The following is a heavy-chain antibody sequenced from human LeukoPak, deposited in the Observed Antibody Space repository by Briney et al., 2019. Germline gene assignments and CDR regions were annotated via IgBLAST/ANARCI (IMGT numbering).Heavy chain of an antibody. D-gene: IGHD1-14*01. V-gene: IGHV3-33*01. CDR1: GFTFGGYG. Sequence: GSLRLSCAGSGFTFGGYGMHWFRQTPGKGLEWVAVIAYNGSRAFYADSVKGRFTISRDNSKNTMSVQMDDLRAEDTAVYYCTRYNNDHFDYWGQGTLVTVSS. CDR3: TRYNNDHFDY. CDR2: IAYNGSRA. J-gene: IGHJ4*02.